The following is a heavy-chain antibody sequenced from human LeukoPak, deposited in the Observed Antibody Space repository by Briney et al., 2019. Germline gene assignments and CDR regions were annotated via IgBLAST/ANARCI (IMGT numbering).Heavy chain of an antibody. D-gene: IGHD5-18*01. CDR1: GFTFSSYG. Sequence: GGSLRLSCAASGFTFSSYGMHWVRQAPGKGLEWVAVISYDGSNKYYADSVKGRFTISRDNSKNTLYLQMNSLRAEDTAVYYCAKNKVDTAMAHYYYYGMDVWGQGTTVTVSS. CDR2: ISYDGSNK. J-gene: IGHJ6*02. V-gene: IGHV3-30*18. CDR3: AKNKVDTAMAHYYYYGMDV.